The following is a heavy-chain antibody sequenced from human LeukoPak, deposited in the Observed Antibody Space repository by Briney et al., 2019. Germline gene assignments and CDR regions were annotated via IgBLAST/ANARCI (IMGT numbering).Heavy chain of an antibody. D-gene: IGHD1-1*01. CDR1: GYTFTEYY. V-gene: IGHV1-2*02. J-gene: IGHJ3*02. CDR2: INPKTGST. Sequence: ASVTLSCKASGYTFTEYYIHWVRQAPGQGLEWMGWINPKTGSTNYPQKFQGRVTMTRDTSISTTNMELNRLRSDDTAVYFCARDLDDAFDIWGQGTMVTVSS. CDR3: ARDLDDAFDI.